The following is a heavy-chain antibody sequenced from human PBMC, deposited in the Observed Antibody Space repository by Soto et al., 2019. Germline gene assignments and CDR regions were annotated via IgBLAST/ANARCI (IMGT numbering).Heavy chain of an antibody. J-gene: IGHJ6*03. Sequence: EVQLVQSGAEVKKPGEPLKISCKASGYTFKKYWIGWVRQMPGQGPEWMGMNYGGDSDTRYSPSFQGQVTMSVGRSADTAYLQWNSQKASDSGMYVCARHAPMDGIGEGYYYYMQVWGIGTSLTVS. D-gene: IGHD3-10*01. CDR2: NYGGDSDT. CDR1: GYTFKKYW. CDR3: ARHAPMDGIGEGYYYYMQV. V-gene: IGHV5-51*01.